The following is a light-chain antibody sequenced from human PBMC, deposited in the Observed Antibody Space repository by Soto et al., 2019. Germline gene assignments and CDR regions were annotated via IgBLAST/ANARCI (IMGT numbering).Light chain of an antibody. CDR2: VAS. J-gene: IGKJ3*01. CDR1: QSINNF. CDR3: QQYSDLQFT. V-gene: IGKV1-39*01. Sequence: DIQMTQSPSSLSASIGDRVTITCRANQSINNFLNWYQHRPGQAPQLLIYVASSLQSGVPSRFSGSGSGTDFTLTISSLQPEDFATYYCQQYSDLQFTFGPGTKVDVK.